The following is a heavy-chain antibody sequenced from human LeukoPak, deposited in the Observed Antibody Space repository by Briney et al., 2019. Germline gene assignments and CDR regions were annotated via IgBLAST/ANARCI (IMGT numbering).Heavy chain of an antibody. D-gene: IGHD2-2*03. CDR2: ISWNSGSI. CDR1: GFTVDDYA. CDR3: AKDMDPYGMDV. V-gene: IGHV3-9*01. J-gene: IGHJ6*02. Sequence: QPGRSLRLPCAASGFTVDDYAMHWVRQAPGKGLEGVSGISWNSGSIGYADSVKGRFTISRDNAKNSLYLQMNSLRAEDTALYYCAKDMDPYGMDVWGQGPTVTVSS.